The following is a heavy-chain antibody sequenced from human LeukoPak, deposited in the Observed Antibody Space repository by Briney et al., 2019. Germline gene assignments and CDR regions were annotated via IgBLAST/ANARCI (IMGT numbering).Heavy chain of an antibody. J-gene: IGHJ4*02. CDR2: IYPGDSDT. V-gene: IGHV5-51*01. D-gene: IGHD1-7*01. CDR1: GYSFTTYW. CDR3: AREGTTGGYYDY. Sequence: GQSLKISCKGSGYSFTTYWIGWVRQMPGKGLEWMGIIYPGDSDTRYSPSLQGQVTISVDKSITTAYVQWSSLKASDSAMYYCAREGTTGGYYDYWGQGTLVTVSS.